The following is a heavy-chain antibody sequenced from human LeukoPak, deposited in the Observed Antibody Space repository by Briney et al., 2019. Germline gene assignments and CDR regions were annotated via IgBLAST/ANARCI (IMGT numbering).Heavy chain of an antibody. Sequence: GGSLRLSCAASEFSVGSNYMTWVRQAPGKGLEWVSLIYSGGSTYYADSVKGRYTISRDNSKNTLYLQMNSLRAEDTAVYYCAKDQSVLWFGEFWGQGTLVTVSS. J-gene: IGHJ4*02. CDR3: AKDQSVLWFGEF. D-gene: IGHD3-10*01. CDR2: IYSGGST. CDR1: EFSVGSNY. V-gene: IGHV3-66*01.